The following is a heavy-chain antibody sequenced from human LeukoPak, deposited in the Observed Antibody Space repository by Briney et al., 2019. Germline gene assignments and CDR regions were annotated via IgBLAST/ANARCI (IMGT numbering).Heavy chain of an antibody. CDR1: GDSISTYY. V-gene: IGHV4-4*07. D-gene: IGHD3-22*01. CDR3: ARLPPYYYDSSGYYYAFDY. CDR2: IHKSGST. Sequence: SETLSLTCTVSGDSISTYYWSWIRQPAGKGLEWIGRIHKSGSTDYNPSLKSRVTISVDTSKNQFSLKLSSVTAADTAVYYCARLPPYYYDSSGYYYAFDYWGQGTLVTVSS. J-gene: IGHJ4*02.